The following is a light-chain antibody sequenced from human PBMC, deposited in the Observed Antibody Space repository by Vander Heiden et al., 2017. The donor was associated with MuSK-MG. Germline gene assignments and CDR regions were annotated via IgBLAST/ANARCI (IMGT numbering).Light chain of an antibody. V-gene: IGKV4-1*01. Sequence: IVMTQSTDSLAVSLGERATINCKPSQTVLYGTIKKNCLAWYQQQPGQPPKLLIHWASSRIAGVPDRFIGSGSGTDFALTISSLQAEDVAVYYCQQYCSTPSITFGQGTRLEIK. CDR1: QTVLYGTIKKNC. CDR3: QQYCSTPSIT. CDR2: WAS. J-gene: IGKJ5*01.